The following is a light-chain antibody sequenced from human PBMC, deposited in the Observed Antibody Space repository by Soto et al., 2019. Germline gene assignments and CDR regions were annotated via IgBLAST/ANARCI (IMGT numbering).Light chain of an antibody. Sequence: DIEMTQTPPTLSSSVGDGATISCRASQDISNYLDWYQQKPGQAPKLLIFDASNMETGVPARFSGSGSGTDFTLTISSLEPEDIAAYYCQQRSNWPPRTFGRGTKVDIK. CDR2: DAS. V-gene: IGKV3-11*01. J-gene: IGKJ1*01. CDR1: QDISNY. CDR3: QQRSNWPPRT.